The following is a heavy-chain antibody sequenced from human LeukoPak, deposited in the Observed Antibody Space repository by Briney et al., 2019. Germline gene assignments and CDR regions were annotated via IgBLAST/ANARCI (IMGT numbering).Heavy chain of an antibody. V-gene: IGHV4-59*01. CDR3: ARGSDYYDSSGYPFDP. CDR2: IYYSGST. Sequence: PSETLSLTCTVSGGSTSSYYWSWIRQPPGKGLEWIGYIYYSGSTNYNPSLKSRVTISVDTSKNQFSLKLSSVTAADTAVYYCARGSDYYDSSGYPFDPWGQGTLVTVSS. J-gene: IGHJ5*02. D-gene: IGHD3-22*01. CDR1: GGSTSSYY.